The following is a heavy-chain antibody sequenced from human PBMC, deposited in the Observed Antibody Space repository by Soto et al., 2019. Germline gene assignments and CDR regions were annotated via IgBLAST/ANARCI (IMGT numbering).Heavy chain of an antibody. CDR2: ISWDGGRT. CDR3: ARDSHDILTGQKRYFDY. J-gene: IGHJ4*02. V-gene: IGHV3-43*01. CDR1: GFSFEDYT. D-gene: IGHD3-9*01. Sequence: PGGSLRLSCAASGFSFEDYTMHWVRHGPGKGPEWISLISWDGGRTLFSDSVKGRFIISRDNNKNSLYLQMNSLTTEDTALYYCARDSHDILTGQKRYFDYWGQGALVTVSS.